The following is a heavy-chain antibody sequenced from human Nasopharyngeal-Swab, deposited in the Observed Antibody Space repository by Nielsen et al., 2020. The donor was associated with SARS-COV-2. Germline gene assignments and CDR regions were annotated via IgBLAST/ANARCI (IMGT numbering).Heavy chain of an antibody. CDR2: ISWNSGSI. V-gene: IGHV3-9*01. J-gene: IGHJ4*02. CDR3: AKALKITGFDY. CDR1: GFTFDDYA. Sequence: SLKISCAASGFTFDDYAMHWVRQAPGKGLEWVSGISWNSGSIGYADSVKGRFTISRDNAKNSLYLQMNSLRAEDTALYYCAKALKITGFDYWGQGTLVTVSS.